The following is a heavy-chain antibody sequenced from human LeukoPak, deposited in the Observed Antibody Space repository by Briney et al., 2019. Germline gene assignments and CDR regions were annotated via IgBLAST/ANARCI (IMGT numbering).Heavy chain of an antibody. CDR3: ARGLGYYGSGSYFLFDY. D-gene: IGHD3-10*01. CDR2: ISYDGSNK. J-gene: IGHJ4*02. CDR1: GFTFSSYA. V-gene: IGHV3-30-3*01. Sequence: GGSLRLSCAASGFTFSSYAMHWVRQAPGKGLEWVAVISYDGSNKYYADSVKGRFTISRDNSKNTLYLQMNSLRAEDTAVYYCARGLGYYGSGSYFLFDYWGQGTLVTVSS.